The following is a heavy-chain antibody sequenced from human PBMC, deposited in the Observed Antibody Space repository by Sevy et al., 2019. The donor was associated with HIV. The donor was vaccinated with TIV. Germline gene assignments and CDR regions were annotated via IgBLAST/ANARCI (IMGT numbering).Heavy chain of an antibody. CDR2: IYYDGNNR. V-gene: IGHV3-30*02. CDR1: GFTFSTYP. CDR3: AIDFRIANYMNNDY. Sequence: GGSLRLSCAASGFTFSTYPMHWARQAPGRALEWVAYIYYDGNNRYYADSVKGRFTSTRDNSQNTLYLQMNSLRSEDTAVYYCAIDFRIANYMNNDYWGQGALVTVSS. D-gene: IGHD2-21*01. J-gene: IGHJ4*02.